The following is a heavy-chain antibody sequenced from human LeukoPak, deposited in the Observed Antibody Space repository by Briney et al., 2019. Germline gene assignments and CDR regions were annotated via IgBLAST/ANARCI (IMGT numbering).Heavy chain of an antibody. D-gene: IGHD3-10*01. Sequence: GGSLRLSCAASGFTFSNAWMVWVRQAPGKGLEWVGRIKSKTDGGTTDYAAPVKGRFTISRDDSKNTLYLEMNSLKTEDTGVYYCTTRGSDSGCPFFWGQGTLVTVSS. CDR1: GFTFSNAW. J-gene: IGHJ4*02. CDR3: TTRGSDSGCPFF. V-gene: IGHV3-15*01. CDR2: IKSKTDGGTT.